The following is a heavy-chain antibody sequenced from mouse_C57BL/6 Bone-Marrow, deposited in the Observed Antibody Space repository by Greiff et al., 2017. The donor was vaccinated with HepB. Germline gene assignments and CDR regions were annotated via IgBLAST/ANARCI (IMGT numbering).Heavy chain of an antibody. Sequence: QVQLKESGPELVKPGASVKISCKASGYAFSSSWMNWVKQRPGKGLEWIGRIYPGDGDTNYNGKFKGKATLTADKSSSTAYMQLNSLTSEDSAVYFCARLGLLRGSWFAYWGQGTLVTVSA. CDR1: GYAFSSSW. CDR3: ARLGLLRGSWFAY. D-gene: IGHD2-10*01. J-gene: IGHJ3*01. CDR2: IYPGDGDT. V-gene: IGHV1-82*01.